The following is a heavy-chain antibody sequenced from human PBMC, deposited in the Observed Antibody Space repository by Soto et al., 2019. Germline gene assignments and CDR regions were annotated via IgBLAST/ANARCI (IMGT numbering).Heavy chain of an antibody. V-gene: IGHV3-30*18. CDR1: GFTFSDYA. D-gene: IGHD6-19*01. CDR3: AKGGRQWLVTSDFNY. CDR2: VSHDGRTT. Sequence: VQLVESGGGVVQPGRSLRLSCAASGFTFSDYAMHWVRQAPGQGLEWVAVVSHDGRTTHYAESVKGRFTISRDSSQNTVSLEMTSLRAEDTAVYYCAKGGRQWLVTSDFNYWGQGALVTVSS. J-gene: IGHJ4*02.